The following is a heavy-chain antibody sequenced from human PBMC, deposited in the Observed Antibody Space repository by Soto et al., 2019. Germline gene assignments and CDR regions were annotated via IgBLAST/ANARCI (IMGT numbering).Heavy chain of an antibody. CDR1: GFPFSSYG. Sequence: QVQLVESGGGVVQPGRSLRLSCAASGFPFSSYGMHWVREAPGKGLEWVAVISYDGSNKYYADSVKGRFTISRDNSASTRYLQMNSLRPEDTALYYCVGRQYYFDYRGQGTLVTVSP. CDR2: ISYDGSNK. V-gene: IGHV3-30*03. D-gene: IGHD3-10*01. CDR3: VGRQYYFDY. J-gene: IGHJ4*02.